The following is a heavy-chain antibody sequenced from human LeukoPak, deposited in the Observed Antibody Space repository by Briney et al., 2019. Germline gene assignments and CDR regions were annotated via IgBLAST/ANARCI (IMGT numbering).Heavy chain of an antibody. CDR1: GGXISSYY. V-gene: IGHV4-59*01. J-gene: IGHJ4*02. Sequence: PSETLSLTCTVSGGXISSYYCSWIRQPPGKGLEWIGYIHYSGSTNYNPSLKSRVIISVDTSKSQFSLKLSSVTAADTAVYYCAREAPICSGGTCCDYWGQGTLVTVSS. CDR3: AREAPICSGGTCCDY. D-gene: IGHD2-15*01. CDR2: IHYSGST.